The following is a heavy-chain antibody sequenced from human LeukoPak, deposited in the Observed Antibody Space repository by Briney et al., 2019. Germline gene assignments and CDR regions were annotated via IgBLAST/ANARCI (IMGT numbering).Heavy chain of an antibody. CDR2: INPSGGST. V-gene: IGHV1-46*01. Sequence: ASVKVSCKASGYTFTSYYMHWVRQAPGQGLEWMGIINPSGGSTSYAQKFQGRVTMIRDTSTSTVYMELSSLRSEDTAVYYCARDTYYDSSGSDDKDYWGQGTLVTVSS. J-gene: IGHJ4*02. D-gene: IGHD3-22*01. CDR1: GYTFTSYY. CDR3: ARDTYYDSSGSDDKDY.